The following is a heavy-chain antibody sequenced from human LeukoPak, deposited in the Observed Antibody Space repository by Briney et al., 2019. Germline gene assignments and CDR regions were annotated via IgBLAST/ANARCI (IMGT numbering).Heavy chain of an antibody. CDR1: GFTFSSYS. D-gene: IGHD3-22*01. Sequence: GGSLRLSCAASGFTFSSYSMNWVRQAPGKGLEWVSYISSSSSTIYYADSVKGRFTISRDNAKNSLYLQMNSLRAEDTAVYYCARERYYYDSSGSFDYWGQGTLVTVSS. CDR2: ISSSSSTI. V-gene: IGHV3-48*01. J-gene: IGHJ4*02. CDR3: ARERYYYDSSGSFDY.